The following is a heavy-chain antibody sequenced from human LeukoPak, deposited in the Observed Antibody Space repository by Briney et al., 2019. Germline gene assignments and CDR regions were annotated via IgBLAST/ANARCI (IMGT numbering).Heavy chain of an antibody. V-gene: IGHV1-18*01. CDR1: GYTFTSYG. D-gene: IGHD4-17*01. CDR2: ISAYNGNT. Sequence: GASVKVSCKASGYTFTSYGISWVRQAPGQGLEWMGWISAYNGNTNYAQKLQGRVTMTTDTSTSTAYMELRSLRSDDTAVYYCARDPYGDYGVSWFDPWGQGTLVTVSS. CDR3: ARDPYGDYGVSWFDP. J-gene: IGHJ5*02.